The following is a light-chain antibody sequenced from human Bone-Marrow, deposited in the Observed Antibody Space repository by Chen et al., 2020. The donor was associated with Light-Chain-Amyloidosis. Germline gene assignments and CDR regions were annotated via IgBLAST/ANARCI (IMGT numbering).Light chain of an antibody. CDR3: EHDGNSPLT. J-gene: IGKJ4*01. Sequence: EIVLTQSPGTLSLSPGEGANLSCRASQTISSNYLTWYQQTFGQAPMLLIYGSSSRATGSPDRFTGSGCGTNFSLTINRLEPEDFEMYYCEHDGNSPLTFGGGTKVEIK. CDR1: QTISSNY. CDR2: GSS. V-gene: IGKV3-20*01.